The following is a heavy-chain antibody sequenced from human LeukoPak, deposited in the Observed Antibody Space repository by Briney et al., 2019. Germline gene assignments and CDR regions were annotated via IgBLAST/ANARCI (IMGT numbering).Heavy chain of an antibody. J-gene: IGHJ4*02. Sequence: SETLSLTCTVSGGSISSYYWSWIRQPPGKGLEWIGEINHSGSTNYNPSLKSRVTISVDTSKNQFSLKLSSVTAADTAVYYCARGPPRMYCTNGVCGFDYWGQGTLVTVSS. CDR2: INHSGST. D-gene: IGHD2-8*01. CDR3: ARGPPRMYCTNGVCGFDY. V-gene: IGHV4-34*01. CDR1: GGSISSYY.